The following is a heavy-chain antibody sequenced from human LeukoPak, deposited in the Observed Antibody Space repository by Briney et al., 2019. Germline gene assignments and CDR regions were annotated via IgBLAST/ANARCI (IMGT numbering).Heavy chain of an antibody. CDR3: AKVNPLYYYYYYMDV. J-gene: IGHJ6*03. D-gene: IGHD1-14*01. Sequence: SETLSLTCSVSGGSISSSSYYWGWIRQPPGKALEWIGSIYYSGSSYHNPSLKSRVTISVDTSKNQFSLKLSSVTAADTAVYYCAKVNPLYYYYYYMDVWGKGTTVTVSS. CDR1: GGSISSSSYY. CDR2: IYYSGSS. V-gene: IGHV4-39*07.